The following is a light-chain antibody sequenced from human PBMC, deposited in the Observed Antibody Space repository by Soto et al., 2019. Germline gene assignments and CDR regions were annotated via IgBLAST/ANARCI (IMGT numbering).Light chain of an antibody. Sequence: HSALTHPPSASGTPWHTVTISFYGSSSNIGTNIVTWYQQLPGTAPRLLIYANDQRPSGVPDRFSGSKSGTSASLAISGLQSEDAADYFCSVWDESLNGWRVFGTGTKVTV. CDR1: SSNIGTNI. CDR2: AND. J-gene: IGLJ1*01. CDR3: SVWDESLNGWRV. V-gene: IGLV1-44*01.